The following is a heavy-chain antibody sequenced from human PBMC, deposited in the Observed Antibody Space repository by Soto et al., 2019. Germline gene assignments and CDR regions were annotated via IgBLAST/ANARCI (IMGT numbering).Heavy chain of an antibody. D-gene: IGHD6-13*01. J-gene: IGHJ5*02. CDR3: ARAVGDRRALLRQLVRFSWFDP. V-gene: IGHV1-46*01. Sequence: ASVKVSCKASGYTFTSYYMHWVRQAPGQGLEWMGIINPSGGSTSYAQKFQGRVTMTGDTSTSTVYMELSSLRSEDTAVYYCARAVGDRRALLRQLVRFSWFDPWGQGTLVTVSS. CDR2: INPSGGST. CDR1: GYTFTSYY.